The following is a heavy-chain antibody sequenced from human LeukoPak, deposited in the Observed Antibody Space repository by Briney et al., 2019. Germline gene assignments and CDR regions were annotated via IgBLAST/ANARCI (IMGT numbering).Heavy chain of an antibody. J-gene: IGHJ6*03. CDR3: AKTGGDILTGYWDNYFWDYYYMDV. V-gene: IGHV4-38-2*02. CDR1: GYSISSGYY. CDR2: IYHSGST. D-gene: IGHD3-9*01. Sequence: PSETLSLTCTVSGYSISSGYYWGWIRQPPGKGLEWIGSIYHSGSTYYNPSLKSRVTISVDTSKNQFSLKLSSVTAADTAVYYCAKTGGDILTGYWDNYFWDYYYMDVWGKGTTVTISS.